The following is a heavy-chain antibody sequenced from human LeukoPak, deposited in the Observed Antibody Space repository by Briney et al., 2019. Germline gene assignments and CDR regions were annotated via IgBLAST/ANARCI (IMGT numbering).Heavy chain of an antibody. J-gene: IGHJ4*02. V-gene: IGHV3-21*01. D-gene: IGHD6-13*01. Sequence: GGSLRPSCAASGFTFSSYNMNWVRQAPGKGLEWVSSISSSSSYIYYTDSVRGRFTISRDNAKNSLYLQMNSLRADDTAIYYCARVSLGAAAGTSRWGQGTLVTVSS. CDR2: ISSSSSYI. CDR1: GFTFSSYN. CDR3: ARVSLGAAAGTSR.